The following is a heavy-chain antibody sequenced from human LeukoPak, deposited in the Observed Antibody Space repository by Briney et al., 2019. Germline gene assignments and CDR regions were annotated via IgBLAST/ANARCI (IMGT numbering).Heavy chain of an antibody. CDR3: ARVAQHRYYYDSSAFRYYFDY. CDR2: FDPEDGET. CDR1: GYTLTELS. Sequence: ASVKVSCKVSGYTLTELSMHWVRQAPGKGLEWMGGFDPEDGETIYAQKFQGRVTMTEDTSTDTAYMELSSLRSDDTAVYYCARVAQHRYYYDSSAFRYYFDYWGQGTLVTVSS. V-gene: IGHV1-24*01. J-gene: IGHJ4*02. D-gene: IGHD3-22*01.